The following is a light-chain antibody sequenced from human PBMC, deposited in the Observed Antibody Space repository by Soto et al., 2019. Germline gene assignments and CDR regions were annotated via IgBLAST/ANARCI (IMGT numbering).Light chain of an antibody. Sequence: EIVMTQSPATLSVSPGARAPLSCRASQSVSSNLAWYQQNPGQAPRLLIYGASTRATGIPARFSGSGSGTEFTLTVSSLQSEDFAIYYCQQYDSWPPITFGQGTRLEIK. CDR3: QQYDSWPPIT. CDR2: GAS. V-gene: IGKV3D-15*01. J-gene: IGKJ5*01. CDR1: QSVSSN.